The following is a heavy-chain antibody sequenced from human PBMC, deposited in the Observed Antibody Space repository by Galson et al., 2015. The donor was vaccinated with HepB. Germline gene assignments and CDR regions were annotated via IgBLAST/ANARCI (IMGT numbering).Heavy chain of an antibody. CDR3: ARQGCTSASCYGWYFDL. CDR1: GYSFTTYW. V-gene: IGHV5-51*01. J-gene: IGHJ2*01. CDR2: IYPGDSDT. Sequence: QSGAEVKKPGESLKISCKGSGYSFTTYWTAWVRQMPGKGLEWMGIIYPGDSDTRHSPSFQGQVTISADKSISTAYLQWSSLKASDTAIYYCARQGCTSASCYGWYFDLWGRGTLVTVSS. D-gene: IGHD2-2*01.